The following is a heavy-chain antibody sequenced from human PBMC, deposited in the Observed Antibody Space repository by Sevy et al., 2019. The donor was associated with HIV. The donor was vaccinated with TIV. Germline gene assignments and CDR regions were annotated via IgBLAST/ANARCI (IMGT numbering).Heavy chain of an antibody. D-gene: IGHD2-15*01. J-gene: IGHJ4*02. Sequence: SQTLSLTCAISGDSVSSNSAAWNWIRQSPSRGLEWLGRTYYRSKWYNDYAVSVKSRLTINPDTSKNQFSLQLNSVTPEDTAVYYCARDLRVYCSGGSCNTPFDYWGQGTLVTVSS. CDR1: GDSVSSNSAA. CDR2: TYYRSKWYN. V-gene: IGHV6-1*01. CDR3: ARDLRVYCSGGSCNTPFDY.